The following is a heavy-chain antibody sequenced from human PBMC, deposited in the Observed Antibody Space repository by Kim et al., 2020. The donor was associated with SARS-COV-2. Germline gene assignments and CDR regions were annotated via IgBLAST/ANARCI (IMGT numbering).Heavy chain of an antibody. CDR1: RFTFSNYW. CDR3: ARGWYSSSWPFDS. D-gene: IGHD6-13*01. CDR2: IKQDGSEK. V-gene: IGHV3-7*01. J-gene: IGHJ4*02. Sequence: GGSLRLSCAASRFTFSNYWMNWVRQAPGKGLEWVANIKQDGSEKYYVDSVKGRFTISRDNAKNSLYLQMDSLRVEDTAVYYCARGWYSSSWPFDSWGQGT.